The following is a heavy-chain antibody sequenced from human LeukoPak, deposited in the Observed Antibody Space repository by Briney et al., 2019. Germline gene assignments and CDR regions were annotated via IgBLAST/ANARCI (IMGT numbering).Heavy chain of an antibody. J-gene: IGHJ4*02. CDR3: ARDHSSSGQLFDY. CDR1: GYTFTSYG. CDR2: ISAYNGDT. D-gene: IGHD6-13*01. V-gene: IGHV1-18*01. Sequence: ASVTVSFKASGYTFTSYGISWVRQAPGQGLEWMGWISAYNGDTNYTQKLQDRLTMTTDTSTSTAYMELRSLTSDDTAVYYCARDHSSSGQLFDYWGQGTLVTVSS.